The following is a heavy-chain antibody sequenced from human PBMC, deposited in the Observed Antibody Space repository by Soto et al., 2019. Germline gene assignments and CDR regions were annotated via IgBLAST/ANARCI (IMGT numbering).Heavy chain of an antibody. CDR3: ARSQGSSTSLEIYYYYYYGMDV. V-gene: IGHV1-69*01. CDR2: IIPIPGTA. CDR1: GGTFGSYA. Sequence: VQLVHSGAEVKKPGSSVKVSCKACGGTFGSYAISWVRQAPGQGLEWMGGIIPIPGTANYAQKFQGRVTIAADESTSTAYMELSSLRSEDTAVYYCARSQGSSTSLEIYYYYYYGMDVWGQGTTVTVSS. D-gene: IGHD2-2*01. J-gene: IGHJ6*02.